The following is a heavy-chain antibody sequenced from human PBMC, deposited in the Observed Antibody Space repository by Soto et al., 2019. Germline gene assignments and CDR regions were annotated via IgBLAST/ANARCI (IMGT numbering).Heavy chain of an antibody. CDR3: ARVMGGFGYYYYYMDV. D-gene: IGHD1-26*01. V-gene: IGHV1-8*01. Sequence: ASVKVSCKASGYTFTSYDINWVRQATGQGLEWMGWMNPNSGNTGYAQKFQGRVTMTRNTSISTAYMELSSLRSEDTAVYYCARVMGGFGYYYYYMDVWGKGTTVTVSS. CDR2: MNPNSGNT. J-gene: IGHJ6*03. CDR1: GYTFTSYD.